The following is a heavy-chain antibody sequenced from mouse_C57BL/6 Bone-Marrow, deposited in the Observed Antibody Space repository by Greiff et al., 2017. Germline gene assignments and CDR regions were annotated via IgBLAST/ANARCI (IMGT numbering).Heavy chain of an antibody. CDR3: ARSTVVATDYFDY. V-gene: IGHV1-69*01. Sequence: QVQLQQPGAELVMPGASVKLSCKASGYTFTSYWMHWVKQRPGQGLEWIGEIAPSDSYTNYNQKFKGKSTLTVDKSSSTAYMQLSSLTSEDSAVYYCARSTVVATDYFDYWGQGTTLTVCS. J-gene: IGHJ2*01. D-gene: IGHD1-1*01. CDR2: IAPSDSYT. CDR1: GYTFTSYW.